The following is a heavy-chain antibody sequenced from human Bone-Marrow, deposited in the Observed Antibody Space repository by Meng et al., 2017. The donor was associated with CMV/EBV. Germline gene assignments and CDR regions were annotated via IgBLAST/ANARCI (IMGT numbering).Heavy chain of an antibody. CDR3: ASRGAFDI. V-gene: IGHV1-2*02. Sequence: ASVKVSCKASGYTFTGYYIHWVRQAPGQGPEWVGWINPKAGRTHYVEKFQDRVTMTRDTSISTAYMELSRLRSDDTAVYYCASRGAFDIWGQGTMVTVSS. CDR1: GYTFTGYY. J-gene: IGHJ3*02. CDR2: INPKAGRT.